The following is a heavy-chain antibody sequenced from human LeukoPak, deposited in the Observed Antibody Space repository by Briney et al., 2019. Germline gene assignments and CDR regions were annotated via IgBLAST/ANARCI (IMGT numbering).Heavy chain of an antibody. CDR1: GYTLTELS. V-gene: IGHV1-24*01. J-gene: IGHJ4*02. CDR2: FDPEDGET. D-gene: IGHD2-15*01. CDR3: ATNIVVVVAATEGADY. Sequence: GASVKVSCKVSGYTLTELSMHWVRQAPGKGLEWMGGFDPEDGETIYAQKFQGRVTMTEDTSTDTAYMELSSLRSEDTAVYYCATNIVVVVAATEGADYWGQGTLVTVSS.